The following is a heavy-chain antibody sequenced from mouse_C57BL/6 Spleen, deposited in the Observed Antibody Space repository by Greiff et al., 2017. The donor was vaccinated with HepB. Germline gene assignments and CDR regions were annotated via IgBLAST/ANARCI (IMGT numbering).Heavy chain of an antibody. V-gene: IGHV1-9*01. D-gene: IGHD3-2*02. CDR1: GYTFTGYW. CDR3: ASGPSTAQATLFDY. Sequence: QVQLQQSGAELMKPGASVKLSCKATGYTFTGYWIEWVKQRPGHGLEWIGEILPGSGSTNYNEKFKGKATFTADSSSNTAYMQLSSLPTEDSAIYYCASGPSTAQATLFDYWGQGTTLTVSS. J-gene: IGHJ2*01. CDR2: ILPGSGST.